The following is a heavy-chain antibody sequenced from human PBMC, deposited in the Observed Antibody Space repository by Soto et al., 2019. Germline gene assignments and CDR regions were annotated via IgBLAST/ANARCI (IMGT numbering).Heavy chain of an antibody. V-gene: IGHV3-30*18. CDR2: ISYDGTTK. CDR3: AKLVVVSANVGY. CDR1: GFTFSSYG. D-gene: IGHD2-2*01. J-gene: IGHJ4*02. Sequence: QVQLVESGGGVVQPGMSLRLSCAASGFTFSSYGMHWVRQAPGTGLEWVAVISYDGTTKYYADSVKGRFTISRNNSRNTLYLKMNSLKTEDTAVYYCAKLVVVSANVGYWGQGTLVTVSS.